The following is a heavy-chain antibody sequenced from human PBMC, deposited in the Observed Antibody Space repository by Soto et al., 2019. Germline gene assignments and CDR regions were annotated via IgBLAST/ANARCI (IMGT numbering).Heavy chain of an antibody. V-gene: IGHV4-34*01. Sequence: SEPLSLTCAVYGGSFSGYYWSWIRQPPGKGLEWIGEINHSGSTNYNPSLKSRVTISVDTSKNQFSLKLSSVTAADTAVYYCARADDYGGNMDYWGQGTLVTVSS. J-gene: IGHJ4*02. D-gene: IGHD4-17*01. CDR2: INHSGST. CDR3: ARADDYGGNMDY. CDR1: GGSFSGYY.